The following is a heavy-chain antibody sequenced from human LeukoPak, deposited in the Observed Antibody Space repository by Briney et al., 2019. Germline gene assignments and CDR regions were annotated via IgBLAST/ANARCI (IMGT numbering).Heavy chain of an antibody. CDR2: IYYSGST. CDR1: GGSISSSSYY. CDR3: ARHYYYDSSGYYFPPDY. Sequence: SETLSLTCTVSGGSISSSSYYWGWIRQPPGKGLEWIGSIYYSGSTYYNPSLKSRVTISVDTSKNQFSLKLSSVTAADTAVYYCARHYYYDSSGYYFPPDYWGQGTLVTVSS. J-gene: IGHJ4*02. V-gene: IGHV4-39*07. D-gene: IGHD3-22*01.